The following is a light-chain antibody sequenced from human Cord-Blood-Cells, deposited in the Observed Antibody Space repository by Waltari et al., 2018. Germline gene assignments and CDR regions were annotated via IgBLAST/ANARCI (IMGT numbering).Light chain of an antibody. J-gene: IGKJ2*01. Sequence: EIVMTQSPATLPVSPGERATLSCRASQSVSSNLAWYQQKPGQAPRILIYGASTRATGIPARFSGSGSGTEFTLTISSLQSEDFAVYYCQQYNNWPPYTFGQGTKLEIK. V-gene: IGKV3-15*01. CDR2: GAS. CDR3: QQYNNWPPYT. CDR1: QSVSSN.